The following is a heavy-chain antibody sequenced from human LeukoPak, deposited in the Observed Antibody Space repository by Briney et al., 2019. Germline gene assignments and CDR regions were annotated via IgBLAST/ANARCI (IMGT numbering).Heavy chain of an antibody. J-gene: IGHJ4*02. D-gene: IGHD3-10*01. CDR2: ISSSSSSI. CDR3: ASIGNY. Sequence: PGGSLRLSCAASGFTFSDYYMSWLRQAPGKGLEWVSYISSSSSSIYYADSVKGRFTISRDNAKNSLYLQMNSLRAEDTAVYYCASIGNYWGQGTLVTVSS. CDR1: GFTFSDYY. V-gene: IGHV3-11*04.